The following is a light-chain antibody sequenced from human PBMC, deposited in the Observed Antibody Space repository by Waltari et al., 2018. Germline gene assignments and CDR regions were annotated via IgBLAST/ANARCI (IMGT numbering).Light chain of an antibody. V-gene: IGKV4-1*01. Sequence: DIVMTQSPDSLAVSLGERATINCKSSQSVLYSPNNKNYLAWYQQKPGQPPQLLIYWASTRESGVPDRFSGSGSGTDFTLTISSLQAEDMAVYYCHQYANSPWTFGQGTKVEVK. CDR3: HQYANSPWT. CDR2: WAS. CDR1: QSVLYSPNNKNY. J-gene: IGKJ1*01.